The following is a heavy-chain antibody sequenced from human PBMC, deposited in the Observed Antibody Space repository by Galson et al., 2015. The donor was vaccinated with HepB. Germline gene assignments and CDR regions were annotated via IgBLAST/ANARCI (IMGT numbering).Heavy chain of an antibody. D-gene: IGHD2-15*01. CDR1: GFTFGDYY. Sequence: SLRLSCAASGFTFGDYYMSWIRQAPGKGLEWVSHISSSGSTVYYADSVKGRFSISRDNAKNSLYLQMNSLRAEDTAVYYCARQGRAGVVDPWGQGTLVTVSS. V-gene: IGHV3-11*04. J-gene: IGHJ5*02. CDR2: ISSSGSTV. CDR3: ARQGRAGVVDP.